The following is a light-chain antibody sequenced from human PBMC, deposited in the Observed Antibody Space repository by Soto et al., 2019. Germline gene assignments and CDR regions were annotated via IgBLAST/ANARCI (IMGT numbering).Light chain of an antibody. CDR3: QQYNSYSGT. J-gene: IGKJ1*01. CDR1: QSISSW. CDR2: DAS. V-gene: IGKV1-5*01. Sequence: DIQMTQSPSTLSASVGDRVTITCRASQSISSWLAWYQQKPGKAPKLLIYDASSLERGVPSRFSGSGSGTEFPLTISSLQPDDFATYYCQQYNSYSGTFGQGTKVEIK.